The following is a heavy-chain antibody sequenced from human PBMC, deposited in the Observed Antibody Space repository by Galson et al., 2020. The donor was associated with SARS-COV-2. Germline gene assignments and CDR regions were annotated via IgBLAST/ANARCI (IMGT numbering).Heavy chain of an antibody. D-gene: IGHD5-12*01. CDR3: ARDRGLRDGYNYWFDP. V-gene: IGHV4-61*02. CDR2: IYTSGST. Sequence: SETLSLTCTVSGGSISSGSYYWSWIRQPAGKGLEWIGRIYTSGSTNYNPSLKSRVTISVDTSKNQFSLKLSSVTAADTAVYYCARDRGLRDGYNYWFDPWGQGTLVTVSS. J-gene: IGHJ5*02. CDR1: GGSISSGSYY.